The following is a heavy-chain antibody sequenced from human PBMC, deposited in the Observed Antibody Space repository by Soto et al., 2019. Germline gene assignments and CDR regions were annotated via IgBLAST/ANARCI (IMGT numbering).Heavy chain of an antibody. V-gene: IGHV4-59*01. CDR2: IYYSGST. CDR3: ARVHGPHTYSWFDP. Sequence: PSETLSLTCTVSGGSISSYYWGWIRQPPGKGLEWIGYIYYSGSTNYNPSLKSRVTISVDTSKNQFSLKLGSVTAADTAVYYCARVHGPHTYSWFDPWGQGPLVTVSS. CDR1: GGSISSYY. D-gene: IGHD1-26*01. J-gene: IGHJ5*02.